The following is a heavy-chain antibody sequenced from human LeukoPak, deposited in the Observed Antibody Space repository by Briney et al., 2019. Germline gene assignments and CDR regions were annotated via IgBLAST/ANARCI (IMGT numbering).Heavy chain of an antibody. CDR3: AKLAGGSGSLWVHYYYYYMDV. CDR1: GFTFSSYG. D-gene: IGHD3-10*01. J-gene: IGHJ6*03. V-gene: IGHV3-33*05. CDR2: ISYDGSNK. Sequence: PGGSLRLSCAASGFTFSSYGMHWVRQAPGKGLEWVAVISYDGSNKYYADSVKGRFTISRDNSKNTLYLQMNSLRAEDTAVYYCAKLAGGSGSLWVHYYYYYMDVWGKGTTVTISS.